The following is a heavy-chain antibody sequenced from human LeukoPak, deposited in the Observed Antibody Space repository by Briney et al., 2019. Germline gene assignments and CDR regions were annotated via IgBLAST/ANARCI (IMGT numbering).Heavy chain of an antibody. V-gene: IGHV3-7*01. Sequence: GGSLRLSCAASGFTFSDYWMTWVRQAPGKGLEWVANIYGVGTDEGYAGSVKGRFTISRDNAKSSLFLQMNSLRADDLAVYYCTRNVGYYRLDYWGQGTLVTVPS. CDR2: IYGVGTDE. J-gene: IGHJ4*02. CDR1: GFTFSDYW. CDR3: TRNVGYYRLDY. D-gene: IGHD1-26*01.